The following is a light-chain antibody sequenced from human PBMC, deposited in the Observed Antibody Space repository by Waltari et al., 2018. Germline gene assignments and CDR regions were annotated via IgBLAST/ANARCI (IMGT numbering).Light chain of an antibody. Sequence: QSALTQPASVSASPGQSITISCTGTSSDVGGYNSVSWYQQHPGKAPKLMIYEVSNRPSGVSNRFSGSKSGNTASLTISGLQAEDEADYYCSSYTSSSTVVFGGGTKLTVL. CDR1: SSDVGGYNS. CDR2: EVS. J-gene: IGLJ2*01. CDR3: SSYTSSSTVV. V-gene: IGLV2-14*01.